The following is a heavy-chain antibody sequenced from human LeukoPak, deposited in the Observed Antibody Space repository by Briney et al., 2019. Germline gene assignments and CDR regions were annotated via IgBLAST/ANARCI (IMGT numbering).Heavy chain of an antibody. D-gene: IGHD6-13*01. CDR3: ARGGGISAVPFDY. Sequence: SETLSLTCAVSGGSFSGYYWSWIRQPPGKGLEWIGEINHSGTTYYNPSLKSRVTIPVDTSKNQFSLNVISVTAADTAVYYCARGGGISAVPFDYWGQGTLVTVSS. CDR2: INHSGTT. J-gene: IGHJ4*02. CDR1: GGSFSGYY. V-gene: IGHV4-34*01.